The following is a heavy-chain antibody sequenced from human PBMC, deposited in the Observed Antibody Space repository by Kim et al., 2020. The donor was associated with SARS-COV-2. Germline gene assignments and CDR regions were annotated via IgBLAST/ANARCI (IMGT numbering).Heavy chain of an antibody. CDR2: IYYSGST. CDR1: GGSISSGDYY. V-gene: IGHV4-30-4*01. CDR3: ARAQGSVTIFGVGIMGAYDI. D-gene: IGHD3-3*01. Sequence: SETLSLTCTVSGGSISSGDYYWSWIRQPPGKGLEWIGYIYYSGSTYYNPSLKSRFTISVDTSKNQFSLKLSSVTAAGTAVSYCARAQGSVTIFGVGIMGAYDIWGQGTMVTVSS. J-gene: IGHJ3*02.